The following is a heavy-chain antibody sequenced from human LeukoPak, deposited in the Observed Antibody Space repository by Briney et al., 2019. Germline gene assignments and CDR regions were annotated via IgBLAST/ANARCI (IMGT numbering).Heavy chain of an antibody. D-gene: IGHD3-16*02. CDR3: ASIGRVWGSYRTDY. J-gene: IGHJ4*02. CDR1: GASVSSGSYY. CDR2: IYYSGST. V-gene: IGHV4-61*03. Sequence: SETLSLTCNVSGASVSSGSYYWSWVRQPPGKELEWIGYIYYSGSTSYNPSLKSRVTISVDTSKNHFSLKLTSVTAADTAVYYCASIGRVWGSYRTDYWGQGPLVTVSS.